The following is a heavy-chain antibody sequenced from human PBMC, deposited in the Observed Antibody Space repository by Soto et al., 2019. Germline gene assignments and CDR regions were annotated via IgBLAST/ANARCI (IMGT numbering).Heavy chain of an antibody. J-gene: IGHJ6*02. CDR2: IYYSGST. D-gene: IGHD5-18*01. CDR3: ARLGYSYYYYGMDV. Sequence: QLQLQESGPGLVKPSETLSLTCTVSGGSISSSSYYWGWIRQPPGKGLEWIGSIYYSGSTYYNPSLKSRVTISVDTSKNQFSLKLSSVTAADTAVYYCARLGYSYYYYGMDVWGQGTTVTVSS. V-gene: IGHV4-39*01. CDR1: GGSISSSSYY.